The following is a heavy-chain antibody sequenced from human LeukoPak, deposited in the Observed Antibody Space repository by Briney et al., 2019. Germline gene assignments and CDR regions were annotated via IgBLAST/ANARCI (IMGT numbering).Heavy chain of an antibody. V-gene: IGHV1-58*02. J-gene: IGHJ3*02. Sequence: SVKVSCKASGFTFTSSAMQWVRQARGQRLEWIGWIVVGSGNTNYAQKFQGRVTMTRDTSTSTVYMELSSLRSEDTAVYYCARPLWFGEGTFDIWGQGTMVTVSS. CDR1: GFTFTSSA. CDR2: IVVGSGNT. D-gene: IGHD3-10*01. CDR3: ARPLWFGEGTFDI.